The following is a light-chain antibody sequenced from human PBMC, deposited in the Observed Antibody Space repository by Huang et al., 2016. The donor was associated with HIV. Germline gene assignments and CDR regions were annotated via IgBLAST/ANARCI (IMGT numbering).Light chain of an antibody. CDR3: QQYNNRYT. V-gene: IGKV3-15*01. J-gene: IGKJ2*01. Sequence: IVMTQSPATLSVSPGDRATLSCRASQSISSNLAWYQQKPGQAPPLLIYGASTRATGLPARFSCSGSGSEFTLTISSLQSEDFAVYYCQQYNNRYTFGQGTKLEIK. CDR2: GAS. CDR1: QSISSN.